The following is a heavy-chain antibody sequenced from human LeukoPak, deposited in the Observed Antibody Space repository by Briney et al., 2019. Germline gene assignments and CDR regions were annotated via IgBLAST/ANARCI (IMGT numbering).Heavy chain of an antibody. D-gene: IGHD4-11*01. CDR3: GRSPMTTLTDDAFDI. J-gene: IGHJ3*02. CDR2: IYSAGST. V-gene: IGHV3-53*01. CDR1: GFTVSSNY. Sequence: VGCLRLSCAASGFTVSSNYMSWVRQAPGKGLEWVSLIYSAGSTYYAYSVKGRFTISRDNSKNTLYLQMNSLGAEDTAVYYCGRSPMTTLTDDAFDIWGQGTMVTVST.